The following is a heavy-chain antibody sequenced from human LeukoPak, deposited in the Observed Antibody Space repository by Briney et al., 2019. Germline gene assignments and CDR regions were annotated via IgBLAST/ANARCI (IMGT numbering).Heavy chain of an antibody. CDR3: ARGFSSGWHLGTGFDP. J-gene: IGHJ5*02. CDR1: GYSFLNHD. CDR2: ISHRGHST. V-gene: IGHV1-46*04. D-gene: IGHD3-22*01. Sequence: ASVKVSCKASGYSFLNHDIHWVRQVPGQGLEWLGFISHRGHSTTHAQRLQGRASVTRDTSTSTVYMELNSLRSDDTAVYFCARGFSSGWHLGTGFDPWGQGTLVTVSS.